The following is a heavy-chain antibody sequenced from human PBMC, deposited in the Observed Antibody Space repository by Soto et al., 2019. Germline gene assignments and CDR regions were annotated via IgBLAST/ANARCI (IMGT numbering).Heavy chain of an antibody. D-gene: IGHD3-3*01. J-gene: IGHJ4*02. CDR1: RFNISNHA. CDR3: AKVGVATDGDYI. CDR2: ISGGGQST. Sequence: QAGGSLRLSCAVSRFNISNHAMTWVRQAPGEGLEWVAVISGGGQSTHYVDSVKGRFTISRDNSKNMVFLQMNSLRIEDTALYFCAKVGVATDGDYIWGQGTVVTVSS. V-gene: IGHV3-23*01.